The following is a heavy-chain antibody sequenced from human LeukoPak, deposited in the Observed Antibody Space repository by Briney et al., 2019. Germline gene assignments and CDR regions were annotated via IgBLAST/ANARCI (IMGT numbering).Heavy chain of an antibody. Sequence: PGGSLRLSCAASGFTFSTYEMNWVRQAPGKGLEWVSYISRSGSTIYYADSVKGRFTISRDNAKNSLYLQMNSLRAEDTAVYYCATGDHFDYWGQGTLVTVSS. J-gene: IGHJ4*02. D-gene: IGHD7-27*01. V-gene: IGHV3-48*03. CDR3: ATGDHFDY. CDR2: ISRSGSTI. CDR1: GFTFSTYE.